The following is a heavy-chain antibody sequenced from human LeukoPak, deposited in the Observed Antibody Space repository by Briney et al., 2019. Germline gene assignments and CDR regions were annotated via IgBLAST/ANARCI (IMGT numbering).Heavy chain of an antibody. D-gene: IGHD3-10*01. CDR2: IYYSGST. CDR1: GGSISSSSYY. J-gene: IGHJ3*02. Sequence: SETLSLTCTVSGGSISSSSYYWGWIRQPPGKGLEWIGGIYYSGSTYYNPSLKSRVTISVDTSKNQFSLKLSSVTAADTAVYYCARLENVLLWFGELMGDAFDIWGQGTMVTVSS. V-gene: IGHV4-39*01. CDR3: ARLENVLLWFGELMGDAFDI.